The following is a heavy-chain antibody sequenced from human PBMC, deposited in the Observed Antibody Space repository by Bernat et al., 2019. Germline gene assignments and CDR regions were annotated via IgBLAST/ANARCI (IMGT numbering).Heavy chain of an antibody. CDR3: ARAGSYSSGWERRRGY. CDR1: GFTFSSYE. Sequence: EVQLVESGGGLVQPGGSLRLSCAASGFTFSSYEMNWVRQAPGKGLEWVSYISSSGSTIYYADSVKGRFTISRDNAKNSLYLQMNSLRAEDTAVYYCARAGSYSSGWERRRGYWGQGTLVTVSS. V-gene: IGHV3-48*03. CDR2: ISSSGSTI. J-gene: IGHJ4*02. D-gene: IGHD6-19*01.